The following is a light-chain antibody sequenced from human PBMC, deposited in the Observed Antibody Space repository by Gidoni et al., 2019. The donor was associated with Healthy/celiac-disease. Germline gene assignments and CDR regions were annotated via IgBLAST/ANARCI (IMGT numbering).Light chain of an antibody. J-gene: IGLJ2*01. CDR3: CSYAGSSTSV. CDR1: SSDVGSYNL. CDR2: EGS. V-gene: IGLV2-23*01. Sequence: QSALTQPASESGSPGQSITISCTGTSSDVGSYNLVSWYQQHPGKAPKLMIYEGSKRPSGVSNRFSGSKSGNTASRTISGLQAEDEADYYCCSYAGSSTSVFGGGTKLTVL.